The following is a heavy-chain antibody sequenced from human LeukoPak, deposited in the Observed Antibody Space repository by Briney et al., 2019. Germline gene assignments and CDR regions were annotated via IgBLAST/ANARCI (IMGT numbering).Heavy chain of an antibody. CDR1: GFTVSSNY. CDR2: NSGGST. V-gene: IGHV3-53*01. Sequence: GGSLRLSCAASGFTVSSNYMSWVRQAPGEGLEWVSLNSGGSTYYADSVKGRFTISRDNSKNTLYLQMNSLRAEDTAVYYCARGHFYDSSLGYWGQGTLVTISS. J-gene: IGHJ4*02. CDR3: ARGHFYDSSLGY. D-gene: IGHD3-22*01.